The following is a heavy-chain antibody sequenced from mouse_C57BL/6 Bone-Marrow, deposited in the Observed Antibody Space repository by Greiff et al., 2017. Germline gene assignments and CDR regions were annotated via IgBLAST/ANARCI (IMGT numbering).Heavy chain of an antibody. J-gene: IGHJ1*03. Sequence: DVMLVESGGGLVQPGGSMKLSCVASGFTFSNYWMNWVRQSPEKGLEWVAQIRLKSDNYATHYAESVKGRFTISRDDSKSSVYLQMNNLRAEDTGIYYCTGPYYYGSSYPYWYFDVWGTGTTVTVSS. V-gene: IGHV6-3*01. D-gene: IGHD1-1*01. CDR2: IRLKSDNYAT. CDR3: TGPYYYGSSYPYWYFDV. CDR1: GFTFSNYW.